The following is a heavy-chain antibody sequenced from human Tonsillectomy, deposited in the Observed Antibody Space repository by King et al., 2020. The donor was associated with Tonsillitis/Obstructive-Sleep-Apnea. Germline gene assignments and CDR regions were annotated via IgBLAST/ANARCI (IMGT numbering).Heavy chain of an antibody. Sequence: VQLQESGPGLVKPSETLSLTCTVSGGSISSYYWSWIRQRPGKGLEWIGYIDYSGSTNYNPSLKRRVTISVDTSKNKFSLKLSSVTAADTAVYYCAREALDAFFICGQGTLVTVSS. CDR2: IDYSGST. CDR1: GGSISSYY. J-gene: IGHJ3*02. V-gene: IGHV4-59*01. CDR3: AREALDAFFI.